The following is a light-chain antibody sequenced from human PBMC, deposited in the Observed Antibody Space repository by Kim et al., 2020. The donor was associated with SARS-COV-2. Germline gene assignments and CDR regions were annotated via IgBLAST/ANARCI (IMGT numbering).Light chain of an antibody. CDR3: QQYNSYSQT. CDR1: QSISSW. V-gene: IGKV1-5*01. J-gene: IGKJ1*01. CDR2: DAS. Sequence: ASVGDRVTITCRDSQSISSWLAWYQQKPGKAPKLLIYDASSLESGVPSRFSGSGSGTEFTLTISSLQPDDFATYYCQQYNSYSQTFGQGTKVEIK.